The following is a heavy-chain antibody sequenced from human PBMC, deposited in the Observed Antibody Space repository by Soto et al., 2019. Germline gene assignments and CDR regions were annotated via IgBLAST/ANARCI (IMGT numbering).Heavy chain of an antibody. D-gene: IGHD2-15*01. J-gene: IGHJ5*02. CDR1: GFTFSSYS. CDR3: VGGGGRVVAATRWFDP. V-gene: IGHV3-21*01. Sequence: EVQLVESGGGLVKPGGSLRLSCAASGFTFSSYSMNWVRQAPGKGLEWVSSISSSSSYIYYADSVKGRFTISRDNAKNSLYLQMNSLRAEDTAVYYCVGGGGRVVAATRWFDPWGQGTLVTVSS. CDR2: ISSSSSYI.